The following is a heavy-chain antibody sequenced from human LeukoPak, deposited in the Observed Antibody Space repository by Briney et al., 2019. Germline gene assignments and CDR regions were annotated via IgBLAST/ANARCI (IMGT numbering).Heavy chain of an antibody. CDR3: ARMFPSSVAGTLNWFDP. D-gene: IGHD6-19*01. CDR2: INPNSGGT. J-gene: IGHJ5*02. Sequence: PGASVKVSCKASGYTFTAYYMHWVRQAPGQGLEWMGWINPNSGGTNYAQKFQGRVTMTRDTSISTAYMELSRLRSDDTAVYYCARMFPSSVAGTLNWFDPWGQGTLVTVSS. CDR1: GYTFTAYY. V-gene: IGHV1-2*02.